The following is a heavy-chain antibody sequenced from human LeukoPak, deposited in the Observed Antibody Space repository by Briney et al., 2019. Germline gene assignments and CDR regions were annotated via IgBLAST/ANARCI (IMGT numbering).Heavy chain of an antibody. CDR1: GGSISSSGYY. D-gene: IGHD5-18*01. J-gene: IGHJ3*02. CDR2: INHSGST. V-gene: IGHV4-39*07. CDR3: ARVGYSYEDAFDI. Sequence: SETLSLTCTVSGGSISSSGYYWSWIRQPPGKGLEWIGEINHSGSTNYNPSLKSRVTISVDTSKNQFSLKLSSVTAADTAVYYCARVGYSYEDAFDIWGQGTMVTVSS.